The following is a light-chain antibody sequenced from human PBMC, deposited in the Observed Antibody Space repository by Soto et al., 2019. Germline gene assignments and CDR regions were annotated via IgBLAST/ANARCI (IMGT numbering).Light chain of an antibody. J-gene: IGLJ1*01. CDR3: SSYTSSSTPV. V-gene: IGLV2-14*01. CDR1: SSDVGGYNY. Sequence: QSVLTQPASVSGSPGRSITISCTGTSSDVGGYNYVSWYQQHPGKAPKLMIYDVSNRPSGVSNRFSGSKSGNTASLTISGLQAEDEADYYCSSYTSSSTPVFGTGTKVT. CDR2: DVS.